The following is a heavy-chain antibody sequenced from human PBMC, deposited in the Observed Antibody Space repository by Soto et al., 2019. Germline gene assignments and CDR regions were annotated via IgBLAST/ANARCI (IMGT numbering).Heavy chain of an antibody. V-gene: IGHV3-30-3*01. CDR1: GFTFSANA. CDR3: HIAVTDMPYYYGMDV. Sequence: PGGSLRLSCAASGFTFSANAMHWVRQAPGKGLEWVAVISFDGSNKYYADSVKGRFTVSRDNSKKTLYLQMNSLRTEDTAVYYCHIAVTDMPYYYGMDVWGQGTTVTVSS. D-gene: IGHD6-19*01. J-gene: IGHJ6*02. CDR2: ISFDGSNK.